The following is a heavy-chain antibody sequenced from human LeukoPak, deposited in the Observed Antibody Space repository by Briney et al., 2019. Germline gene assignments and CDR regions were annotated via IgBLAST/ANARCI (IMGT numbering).Heavy chain of an antibody. V-gene: IGHV3-30-3*01. CDR1: GFTFSNAW. D-gene: IGHD6-13*01. J-gene: IGHJ4*02. CDR2: ISYDGSNK. Sequence: SGGSLRLSCAASGFTFSNAWMSWVRQAPGKGLEWVAVISYDGSNKYYADSVKGRFTISRDNSKNTLYLQMNSLRAEDTAVYYCARGRRSWSHPSEYYFDYWGQGTLVTVSS. CDR3: ARGRRSWSHPSEYYFDY.